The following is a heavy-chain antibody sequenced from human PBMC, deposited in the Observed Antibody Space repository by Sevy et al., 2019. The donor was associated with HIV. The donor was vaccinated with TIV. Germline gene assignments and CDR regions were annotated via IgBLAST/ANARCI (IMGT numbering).Heavy chain of an antibody. D-gene: IGHD4-17*01. CDR2: INAGNGNT. V-gene: IGHV1-3*01. CDR3: AREGMRATVSNFYYYYYGMDV. CDR1: GYTFTSYA. J-gene: IGHJ6*02. Sequence: ASVKVSCKASGYTFTSYAMHWVRQAPGQRLEWMGWINAGNGNTKYSQMFQGRVTITRDTSASTAYMELSSLRSEDTAVYYCAREGMRATVSNFYYYYYGMDVWGQGTTVTVSS.